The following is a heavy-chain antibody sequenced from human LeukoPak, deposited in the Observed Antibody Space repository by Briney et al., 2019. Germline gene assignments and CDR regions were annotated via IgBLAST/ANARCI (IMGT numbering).Heavy chain of an antibody. D-gene: IGHD5-24*01. CDR1: GYTFTSYD. CDR2: MNPNSGNT. V-gene: IGHV1-8*01. J-gene: IGHJ4*02. Sequence: ASVKVSCKASGYTFTSYDINWVRQATGQGLEWMGWMNPNSGNTGYAQKFQGRVTMTRNTSISTAYMELSSLRSEDTAVYYCAIGRTKRWLQFRGSDPVDYWGQGTLVTVSS. CDR3: AIGRTKRWLQFRGSDPVDY.